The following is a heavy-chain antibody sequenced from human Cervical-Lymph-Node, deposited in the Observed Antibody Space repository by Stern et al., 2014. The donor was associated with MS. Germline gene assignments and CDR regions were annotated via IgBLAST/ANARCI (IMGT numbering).Heavy chain of an antibody. CDR2: FYPGGSDT. V-gene: IGHV5-51*03. J-gene: IGHJ3*02. D-gene: IGHD5-12*01. CDR1: GYSFTTYW. Sequence: VQLVQSGAEVKKPGESLKISCKASGYSFTTYWIGWVRQMPGKGLELMGMFYPGGSDTRYSPSFQGQVTIAADKSITTAYLQWSSLKASDTAMYYCARKVIVASDAFDIWGQGTMVTVSS. CDR3: ARKVIVASDAFDI.